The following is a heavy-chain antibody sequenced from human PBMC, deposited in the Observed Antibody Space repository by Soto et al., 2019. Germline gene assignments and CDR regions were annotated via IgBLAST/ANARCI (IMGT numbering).Heavy chain of an antibody. D-gene: IGHD5-12*01. Sequence: QVQLVQSGAEVKEPGASVTVSCKASGYNFKSYDVMWVRKAPGQGLEWMGWISGHNGKADYAENFQGRVIMTTDTTTSTASMDLRGLRSDDTAVYYCARKGYIGNFAMDVWGQGTTVTVSS. CDR1: GYNFKSYD. J-gene: IGHJ6*02. CDR3: ARKGYIGNFAMDV. V-gene: IGHV1-18*04. CDR2: ISGHNGKA.